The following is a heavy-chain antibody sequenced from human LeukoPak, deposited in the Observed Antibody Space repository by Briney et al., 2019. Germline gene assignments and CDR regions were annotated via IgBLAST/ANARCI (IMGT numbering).Heavy chain of an antibody. Sequence: QTGGSLRLSCAASGFTFSSYAMSWVRQAPGKGLEWVSAISGSGGSTYYADSVKGRFTISRDNSKNTLYLQMNSLRAEDTVVYYCAKTRKRDYGSGNAIYYFDYWGQGTLVTVSS. D-gene: IGHD3-10*01. V-gene: IGHV3-23*01. CDR1: GFTFSSYA. CDR3: AKTRKRDYGSGNAIYYFDY. CDR2: ISGSGGST. J-gene: IGHJ4*02.